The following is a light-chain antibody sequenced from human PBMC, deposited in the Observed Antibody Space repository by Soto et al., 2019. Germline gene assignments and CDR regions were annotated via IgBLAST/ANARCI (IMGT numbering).Light chain of an antibody. J-gene: IGKJ1*01. V-gene: IGKV3-20*01. CDR2: GAS. CDR1: QSISSSY. Sequence: EIVLTQSPGTLSLSPGERATLSCRASQSISSSYLTWYQQKPGQAPRLLMYGASSRATGIPDRFSGSGSGRDFTLTISRLEPEDYAVYYCQQYGGSPRTFGQGTKVESK. CDR3: QQYGGSPRT.